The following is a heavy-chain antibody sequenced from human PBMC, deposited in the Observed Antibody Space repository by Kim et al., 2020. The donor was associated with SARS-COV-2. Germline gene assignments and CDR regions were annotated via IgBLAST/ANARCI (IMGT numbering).Heavy chain of an antibody. CDR2: INHSGST. CDR3: ARFRNTMVRGVIVYYYYYYGMDV. CDR1: GGSFSGYY. J-gene: IGHJ6*02. D-gene: IGHD3-10*01. Sequence: SETLSLTCAVYGGSFSGYYWSWIRQPPGKGLEWIGEINHSGSTNYNPSLKSRVTISVDTSKNQFSLKLSSVTAADTAVYYCARFRNTMVRGVIVYYYYYYGMDVWGQGTTVTVSS. V-gene: IGHV4-34*01.